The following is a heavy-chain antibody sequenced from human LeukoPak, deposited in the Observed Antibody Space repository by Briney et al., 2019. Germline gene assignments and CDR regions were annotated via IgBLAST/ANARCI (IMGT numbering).Heavy chain of an antibody. Sequence: GGSLRLSCAASGFTFSSYSMNWVRQAPGKGLEWVSSISSSSSYIYYADSVKGRFTISRDNAKNSLYLQMNSLRAEDTAVYYCARGENGAPGGNWGQGTLVTVSS. D-gene: IGHD3-16*01. CDR1: GFTFSSYS. CDR2: ISSSSSYI. J-gene: IGHJ4*02. CDR3: ARGENGAPGGN. V-gene: IGHV3-21*01.